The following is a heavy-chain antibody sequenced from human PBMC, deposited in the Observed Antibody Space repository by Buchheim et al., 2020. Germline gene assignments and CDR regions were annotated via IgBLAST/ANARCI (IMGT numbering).Heavy chain of an antibody. D-gene: IGHD3-9*01. Sequence: QVQLVESGGGVVQPGRSLRLSCAASGFTFNNYGMHWVRQAPGKGLEWVAVISYDGSNKYYEDSVKGRFTISRDNSKNTLYLQMNSLRPEDTAVYYCAKGPRYFAHVDIWGQGT. CDR1: GFTFNNYG. CDR2: ISYDGSNK. CDR3: AKGPRYFAHVDI. V-gene: IGHV3-30*18. J-gene: IGHJ3*02.